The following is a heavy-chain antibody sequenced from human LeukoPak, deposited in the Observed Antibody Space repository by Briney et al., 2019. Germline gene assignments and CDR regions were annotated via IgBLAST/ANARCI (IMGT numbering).Heavy chain of an antibody. J-gene: IGHJ4*02. CDR2: IYYSGST. CDR1: GGSISTSSYF. D-gene: IGHD3-22*01. CDR3: ASGYYYDSSGYIN. Sequence: SETLSLTCTVSGGSISTSSYFWGWIRQPPERGLEWIGTIYYSGSTYYNPSLKSRVTISVDTSKNQFSLKLSSVTAADTAVYYCASGYYYDSSGYINWGQGTLVTVSS. V-gene: IGHV4-39*07.